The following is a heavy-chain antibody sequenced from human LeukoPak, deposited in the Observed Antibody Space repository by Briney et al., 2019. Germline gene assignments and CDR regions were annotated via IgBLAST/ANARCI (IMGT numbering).Heavy chain of an antibody. Sequence: PSETLSLTCTVSGGSISSYYWSWIRQPAGKGLEWIGRIYTSGSTNYNPSLKSRVTMSVDTSKNQFSLKLSSVTAADTAVYYCARDIVKDEYSSGWYKEYYYYMDVWGKGTTVTISS. D-gene: IGHD6-19*01. CDR3: ARDIVKDEYSSGWYKEYYYYMDV. J-gene: IGHJ6*03. V-gene: IGHV4-4*07. CDR1: GGSISSYY. CDR2: IYTSGST.